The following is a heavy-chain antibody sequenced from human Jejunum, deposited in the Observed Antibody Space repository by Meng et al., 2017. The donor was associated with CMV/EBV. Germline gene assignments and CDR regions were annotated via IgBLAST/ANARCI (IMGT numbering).Heavy chain of an antibody. V-gene: IGHV3-7*01. CDR2: IKNDGSEQ. J-gene: IGHJ4*02. Sequence: FKIYWMTWVRQAPGKGLEWVADIKNDGSEQNYVDSVKGRFTISRDNVRNSLYLQMNSLRVEDTAVYYCVIVRNYNYDSSGHFLDYWGQGTRVTVSS. CDR3: VIVRNYNYDSSGHFLDY. CDR1: FKIYW. D-gene: IGHD3-22*01.